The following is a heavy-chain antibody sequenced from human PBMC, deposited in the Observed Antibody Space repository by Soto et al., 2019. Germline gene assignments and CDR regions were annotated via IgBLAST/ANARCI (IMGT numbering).Heavy chain of an antibody. CDR1: GGSISSYY. V-gene: IGHV4-59*01. D-gene: IGHD3-16*02. Sequence: SETLSLTCTVSGGSISSYYWSWIRQPPGKGLEWIGYIYYSGSTNYNPSLKSRVTISVDTSKNQFSLKLSSVTAADTAVYYCAREESDYVWGSYRSGTPGGGAFDIWGQGTMVTVSS. CDR3: AREESDYVWGSYRSGTPGGGAFDI. CDR2: IYYSGST. J-gene: IGHJ3*02.